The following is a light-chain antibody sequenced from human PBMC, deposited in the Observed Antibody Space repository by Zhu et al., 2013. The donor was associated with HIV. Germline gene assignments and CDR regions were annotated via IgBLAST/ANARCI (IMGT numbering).Light chain of an antibody. V-gene: IGKV3-20*01. CDR2: GAS. Sequence: ENVLTQSPDTLSLSPGETATLSCRASHYILNSHLAWYQQRPGQAPRLLIYGASSRATGVPDRVTGSGSETDFTLTISRLEPEDFAVYYCQQYGSSPYSFGQGTKLEIK. CDR3: QQYGSSPYS. J-gene: IGKJ2*03. CDR1: HYILNSH.